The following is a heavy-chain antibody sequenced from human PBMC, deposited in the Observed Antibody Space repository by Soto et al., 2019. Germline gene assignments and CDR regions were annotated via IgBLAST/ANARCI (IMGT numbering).Heavy chain of an antibody. Sequence: TSETLSLTCTVSDDSISNKDYYGGWIRQPPGQGLEWIASINHRGTTYYNPSLKSRLTISVDTSNRQFSMRLTSVTAADTAIYYCARELYGRETWFDPWGQGTLVTVSS. CDR2: INHRGTT. J-gene: IGHJ5*02. D-gene: IGHD2-8*01. V-gene: IGHV4-39*07. CDR3: ARELYGRETWFDP. CDR1: DDSISNKDYY.